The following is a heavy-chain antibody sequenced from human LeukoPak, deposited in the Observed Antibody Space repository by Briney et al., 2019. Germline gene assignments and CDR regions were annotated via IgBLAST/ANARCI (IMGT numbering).Heavy chain of an antibody. Sequence: SETLSLTCTVSGGSISSYYWSWVRQPPGKGLEWIGYIYSSGSTNYNPPLKSRVIISVDTSENQFSLKVSSVAAADTAVYYCARAATMVREYYYYYGMDVWGQGTTVTVSS. CDR3: ARAATMVREYYYYYGMDV. J-gene: IGHJ6*02. CDR2: IYSSGST. D-gene: IGHD3-10*01. V-gene: IGHV4-59*01. CDR1: GGSISSYY.